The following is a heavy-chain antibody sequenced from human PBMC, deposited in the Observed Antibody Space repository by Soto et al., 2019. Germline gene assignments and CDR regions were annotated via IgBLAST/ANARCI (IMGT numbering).Heavy chain of an antibody. D-gene: IGHD6-6*01. CDR3: ATTTSSKWYFDL. CDR2: IYYSGST. CDR1: GGTIRSGGYY. J-gene: IGHJ2*01. Sequence: QVQLQESGPGLVKPSQTPSLTCTVSGGTIRSGGYYWTWIRQHPGNGLEWIGNIYYSGSTDSNPSLKSRITISIDTSKNHFSLKLSSVAAADTAVYYCATTTSSKWYFDLWGRGTLVTVSA. V-gene: IGHV4-31*03.